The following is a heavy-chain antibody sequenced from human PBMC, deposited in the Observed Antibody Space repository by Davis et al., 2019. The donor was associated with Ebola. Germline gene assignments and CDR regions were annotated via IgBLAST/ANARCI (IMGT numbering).Heavy chain of an antibody. V-gene: IGHV3-33*06. CDR2: IWYDGSNK. Sequence: GGSLRLSCAASGFTFSSYGMHWVRQAPGKGLEWVAVIWYDGSNKYYADSVKGRFTISRDNFKNTLYLQMNSLRAEDTAVYYCAKSAAVAASLSYWGQGTLVTVSS. J-gene: IGHJ4*02. CDR3: AKSAAVAASLSY. CDR1: GFTFSSYG. D-gene: IGHD6-19*01.